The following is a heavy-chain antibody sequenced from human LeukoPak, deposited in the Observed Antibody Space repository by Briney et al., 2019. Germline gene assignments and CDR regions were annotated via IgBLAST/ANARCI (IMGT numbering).Heavy chain of an antibody. D-gene: IGHD3-9*01. J-gene: IGHJ4*02. V-gene: IGHV3-33*01. Sequence: GGSLRLSCAASGFTFSSNGMHWVRQAPGKGLEWVAVIWNDGSNKYYVDSVKGRFTISRDNSKNTLFLQMNSLRAEDTAVYYCARTLTGYYFFDYWGQGTLVTVAS. CDR2: IWNDGSNK. CDR3: ARTLTGYYFFDY. CDR1: GFTFSSNG.